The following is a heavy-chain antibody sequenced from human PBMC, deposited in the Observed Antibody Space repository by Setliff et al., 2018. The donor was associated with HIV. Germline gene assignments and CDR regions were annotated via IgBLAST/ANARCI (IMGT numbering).Heavy chain of an antibody. D-gene: IGHD3-3*01. J-gene: IGHJ4*02. CDR1: GYTFTGYY. CDR2: INAGNGNT. CDR3: AREIRNYDFWSGYWEDHYFDS. Sequence: GASVKVSCKASGYTFTGYYMHWVRQAPGQRLEWMGWINAGNGNTKYSQKFQGRVTITRDTSASTAYMELSSLRSEDTAVYYCAREIRNYDFWSGYWEDHYFDSWGQGTLVTVSS. V-gene: IGHV1-3*01.